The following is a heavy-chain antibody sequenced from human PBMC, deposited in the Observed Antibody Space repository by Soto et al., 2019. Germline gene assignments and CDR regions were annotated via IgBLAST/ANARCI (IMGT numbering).Heavy chain of an antibody. CDR2: IYPGDSDT. CDR1: GYSFTSYW. V-gene: IGHV5-51*01. J-gene: IGHJ4*02. Sequence: PGESLKISCKGSGYSFTSYWIVWVGQMPGKGLEWRGFIYPGDSDTRYSPSFQGQVTISADKSISTASLKRRSMKDLDPAMYYCATPSAGRAGYSSSSYGYYFDYWGQGTLVTVSS. CDR3: ATPSAGRAGYSSSSYGYYFDY. D-gene: IGHD6-13*01.